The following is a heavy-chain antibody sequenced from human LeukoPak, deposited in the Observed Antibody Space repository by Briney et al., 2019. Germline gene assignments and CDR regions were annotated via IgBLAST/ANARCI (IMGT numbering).Heavy chain of an antibody. Sequence: GGSLRLSCAVSGFTLSNYGMSWVRQAPGKGLEWVAGLSGSGGGTNYADSVQGRFTISRDNPKNTLYLQMNSLRAEDTAVYFCAKRGVVIRVFLVGFHKEAYYFDSWGQGALVTVSS. J-gene: IGHJ4*02. CDR3: AKRGVVIRVFLVGFHKEAYYFDS. CDR1: GFTLSNYG. V-gene: IGHV3-23*01. CDR2: LSGSGGGT. D-gene: IGHD3-10*01.